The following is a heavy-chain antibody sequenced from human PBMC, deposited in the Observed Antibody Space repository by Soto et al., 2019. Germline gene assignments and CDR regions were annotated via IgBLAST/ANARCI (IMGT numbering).Heavy chain of an antibody. CDR1: GGSISSYY. Sequence: SETLSLTCTVSGGSISSYYWSWIRQPPGKGLEWIGYIYYSGITDYNPSLKSRVTISVDTSKSQFSLKLSSVTAADTAVYYCARGGGVYYFXYWGQGTLVXVSS. D-gene: IGHD2-8*02. CDR2: IYYSGIT. J-gene: IGHJ4*02. CDR3: ARGGGVYYFXY. V-gene: IGHV4-59*01.